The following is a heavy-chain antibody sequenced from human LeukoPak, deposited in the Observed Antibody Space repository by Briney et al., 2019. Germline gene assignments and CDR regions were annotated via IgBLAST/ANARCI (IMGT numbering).Heavy chain of an antibody. CDR3: AKWSSSSWYDY. D-gene: IGHD6-13*01. J-gene: IGHJ4*02. Sequence: GGSLRLSCAASAFTFSSYAMSWVRQAPGKGLEWVSAISGGGDSTYYADSVKGRFTISRDNSKNTLYLQMNSLRAEDTAIYYCAKWSSSSWYDYWSQGTLVTVSS. CDR1: AFTFSSYA. CDR2: ISGGGDST. V-gene: IGHV3-23*01.